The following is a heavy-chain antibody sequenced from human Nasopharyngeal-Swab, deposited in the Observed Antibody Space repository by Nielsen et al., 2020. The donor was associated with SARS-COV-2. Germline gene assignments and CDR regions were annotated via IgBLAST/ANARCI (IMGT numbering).Heavy chain of an antibody. CDR2: IYHSGST. Sequence: SETLSLTCAVSGGSISSGGYSWSWIRQPPGKGLEWIGYIYHSGSTYYNPSLKSRVTISVDRSKNQFSLKPSSVTAADTAVYYCARSKKQQLTLVDYWGQGTLVTVSS. D-gene: IGHD6-13*01. CDR3: ARSKKQQLTLVDY. V-gene: IGHV4-30-2*01. CDR1: GGSISSGGYS. J-gene: IGHJ4*02.